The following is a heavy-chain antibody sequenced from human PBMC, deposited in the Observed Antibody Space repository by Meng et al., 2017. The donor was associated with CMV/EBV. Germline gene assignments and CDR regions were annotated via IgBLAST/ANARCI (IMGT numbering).Heavy chain of an antibody. V-gene: IGHV1-46*01. J-gene: IGHJ3*02. Sequence: ASVKVSCKASGYTFTSYYMHWVRQATGQGLEWMGIINPSGGSTSYAQKFQGRVTMTRDTSTSTVYMELSSLRSEDTAVYYCAERDGYKGAFDIWGQGTMVTVSS. CDR1: GYTFTSYY. CDR2: INPSGGST. CDR3: AERDGYKGAFDI. D-gene: IGHD5-24*01.